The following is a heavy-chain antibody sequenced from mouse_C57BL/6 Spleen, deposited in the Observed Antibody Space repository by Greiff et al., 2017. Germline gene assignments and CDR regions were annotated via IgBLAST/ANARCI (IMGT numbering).Heavy chain of an antibody. CDR3: ARYLWYFDG. CDR2: ISDGGSYT. CDR1: GFTFSSYA. V-gene: IGHV5-4*01. Sequence: EVQLVESGGGLVKPGGSLKLSCAASGFTFSSYAMSWVRQTPEKRLEWVATISDGGSYTYYPDNVKGRFTITRDNAKNNLYLQMSHLKSEDTAMYDCARYLWYFDGWGTGTTVTVAS. J-gene: IGHJ1*03. D-gene: IGHD5-1*01.